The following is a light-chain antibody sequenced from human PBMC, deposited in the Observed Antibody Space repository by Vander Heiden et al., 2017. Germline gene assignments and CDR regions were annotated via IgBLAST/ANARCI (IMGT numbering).Light chain of an antibody. CDR2: EVS. CDR1: SSDVGGYNY. V-gene: IGLV2-8*01. Sequence: QSALTQPPSASGSPGQSVTISCTGTSSDVGGYNYVSWYQQHPGKAPNLMIYEVSKRPSGVPDRFSGSKSGNTASLTVSGLQAEDEADYYCSSYGGSNNYVFGTGTKVTVL. CDR3: SSYGGSNNYV. J-gene: IGLJ1*01.